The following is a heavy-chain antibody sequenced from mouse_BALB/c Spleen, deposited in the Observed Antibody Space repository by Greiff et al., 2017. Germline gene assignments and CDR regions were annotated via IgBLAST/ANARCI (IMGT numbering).Heavy chain of an antibody. CDR1: GYSITSGYY. D-gene: IGHD2-3*01. CDR3: AGVVVYDGYYRSWFAY. Sequence: EVKLQESGPGLVKPSQSLSLTCSVTGYSITSGYYWKWIRQFPGNKLEWMGYISYDGSNNYNPSLKNRISITRDTSKNQFFLKLNSETTEDTATYYCAGVVVYDGYYRSWFAYWGQGTLVTVSA. CDR2: ISYDGSN. V-gene: IGHV3-6*02. J-gene: IGHJ3*01.